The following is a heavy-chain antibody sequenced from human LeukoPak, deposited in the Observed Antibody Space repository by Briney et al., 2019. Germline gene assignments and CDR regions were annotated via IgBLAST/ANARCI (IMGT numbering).Heavy chain of an antibody. CDR1: GGTFSSYA. J-gene: IGHJ4*02. V-gene: IGHV1-69*04. CDR2: IIPILGIA. CDR3: ARDGHQAPYDY. Sequence: SVKVSCKASGGTFSSYAISWVRQAPGQGLEWMGRIIPILGIANYAQKFQGRVTITADKSTSTAYMELSSLRSEDTAVYYCARDGHQAPYDYWGQGTLVTVSS.